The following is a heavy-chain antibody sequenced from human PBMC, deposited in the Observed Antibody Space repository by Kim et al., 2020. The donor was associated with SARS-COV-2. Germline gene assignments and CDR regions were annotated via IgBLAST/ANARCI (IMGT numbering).Heavy chain of an antibody. CDR1: GFTFNSYA. V-gene: IGHV3-23*01. D-gene: IGHD2-2*01. CDR3: AKRGDDCGTSHCYADY. Sequence: GGSLRLSCAASGFTFNSYAMSWVRQAPGKGLEWVSAISGSGGSTYYADSVKGRFTISRDNSKNTLHLQMNSLRADDTAVYYCAKRGDDCGTSHCYADYWGQGTLVTVSS. CDR2: ISGSGGST. J-gene: IGHJ4*02.